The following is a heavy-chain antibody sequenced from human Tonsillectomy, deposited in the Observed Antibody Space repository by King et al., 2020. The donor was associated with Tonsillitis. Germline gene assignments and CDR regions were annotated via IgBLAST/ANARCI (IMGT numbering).Heavy chain of an antibody. J-gene: IGHJ4*02. V-gene: IGHV3-23*04. CDR3: AKVVSTAMVYYFDY. Sequence: VQLVESGGGLVQPGGSLRLSCAASGFTFSTSAMAWVRQAPGKGLEWVSSISGSGGSTYYADSVKGRYTISRDNSKNTMYLQLNILGAEDTALYYCAKVVSTAMVYYFDYWGQGTLVSVSS. CDR1: GFTFSTSA. D-gene: IGHD5-18*01. CDR2: ISGSGGST.